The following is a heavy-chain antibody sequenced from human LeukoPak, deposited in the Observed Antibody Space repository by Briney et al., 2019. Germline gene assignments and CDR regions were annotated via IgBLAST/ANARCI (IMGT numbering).Heavy chain of an antibody. Sequence: SETLSLTCTLSGGSISSYYWNWLRQPAGKGLEWIGRIYTSVSTKYNPSLKSRVTMSVDTSKNQVKLSSVTAADTAIYYCARSSSWFFDYWGQGTLVTVSS. CDR3: ARSSSWFFDY. CDR2: IYTSVST. D-gene: IGHD6-13*01. V-gene: IGHV4-4*07. CDR1: GGSISSYY. J-gene: IGHJ4*02.